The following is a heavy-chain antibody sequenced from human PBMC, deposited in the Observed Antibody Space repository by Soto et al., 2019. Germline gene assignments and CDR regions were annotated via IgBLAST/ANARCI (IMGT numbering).Heavy chain of an antibody. Sequence: GGSLRRSCAASGFTFSNYGMHWVRQAPGKGLEWVAFISDDGSNKYYADSMKGRFTMSRDNSKSTLYLQMNSLRVEDTAVYYCTKRRNVLRFLEWSSGMEVWGQGTTVTVSS. CDR2: ISDDGSNK. CDR1: GFTFSNYG. V-gene: IGHV3-30*18. J-gene: IGHJ6*02. D-gene: IGHD3-3*01. CDR3: TKRRNVLRFLEWSSGMEV.